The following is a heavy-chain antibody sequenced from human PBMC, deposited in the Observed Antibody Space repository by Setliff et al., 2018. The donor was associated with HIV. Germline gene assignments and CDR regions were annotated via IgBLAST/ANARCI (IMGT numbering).Heavy chain of an antibody. D-gene: IGHD3-10*01. Sequence: SETLSLTCAVSGYSISSAYYWGWIRQPPGKGLEWIGSLYHSGSTFYSPSLEGRVSISIDTPKKQFSLKVSSVTAADTAVYYCAREKEKTWFGELSHGDFDYWGQGTLVTVSS. CDR1: GYSISSAYY. CDR3: AREKEKTWFGELSHGDFDY. J-gene: IGHJ4*02. CDR2: LYHSGST. V-gene: IGHV4-38-2*02.